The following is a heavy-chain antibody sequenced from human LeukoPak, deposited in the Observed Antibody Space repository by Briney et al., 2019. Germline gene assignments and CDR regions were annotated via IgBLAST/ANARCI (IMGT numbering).Heavy chain of an antibody. CDR3: ARDPTLLWFGEHGMDV. V-gene: IGHV3-30*04. J-gene: IGHJ6*02. D-gene: IGHD3-10*01. CDR2: ISYDGSNK. Sequence: PGGSLRLSCAASGFTFSSYAMHWVRQAPGKGLEWVAVISYDGSNKYYADSVKGRFTISRDNSKNTLYLQMNSLRAEDTAVYYCARDPTLLWFGEHGMDVWGQGTTVTVSS. CDR1: GFTFSSYA.